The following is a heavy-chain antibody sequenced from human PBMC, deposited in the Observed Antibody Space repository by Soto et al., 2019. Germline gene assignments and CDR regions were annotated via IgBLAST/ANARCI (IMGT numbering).Heavy chain of an antibody. Sequence: QVQLVQSGAEVKKPGSSVKVSCKASGGTFSSYTISWVRQAPGQGLEWMGRIIPILGIANYAQKFQGRVTITADKSTRTAYLELSSLSSEDTAVYYCARAGGQGGIDYWGQGTLVPVSS. CDR1: GGTFSSYT. D-gene: IGHD3-10*01. V-gene: IGHV1-69*02. CDR2: IIPILGIA. J-gene: IGHJ4*02. CDR3: ARAGGQGGIDY.